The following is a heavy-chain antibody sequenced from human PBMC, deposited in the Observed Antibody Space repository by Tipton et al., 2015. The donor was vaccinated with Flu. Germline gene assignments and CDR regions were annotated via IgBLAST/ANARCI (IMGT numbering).Heavy chain of an antibody. Sequence: LRLSCTVSGGSISSGGYYWSWIRQHPGKGLEWIGYIYYSGSTYYNPSLKSRVTISVDTSKNQFSLKLSSVTAADTAAYYCALTGRGLYYYYYGMDVWGQGTTVTVSS. J-gene: IGHJ6*02. CDR3: ALTGRGLYYYYYGMDV. D-gene: IGHD1-14*01. V-gene: IGHV4-31*03. CDR2: IYYSGST. CDR1: GGSISSGGYY.